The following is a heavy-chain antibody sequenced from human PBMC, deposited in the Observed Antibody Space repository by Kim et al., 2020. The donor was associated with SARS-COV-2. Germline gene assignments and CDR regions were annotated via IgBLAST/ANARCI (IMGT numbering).Heavy chain of an antibody. CDR3: ARMTDYGDYGMDV. V-gene: IGHV4-59*01. J-gene: IGHJ6*02. D-gene: IGHD4-17*01. CDR2: IYYSGST. CDR1: GGSISSYY. Sequence: SETLSLTCTVSGGSISSYYWSWIRQPPGKGLEWIGYIYYSGSTNYNPSLKSRVTISVDTSKNQFSLKLSSVTAADTAVYYCARMTDYGDYGMDVWGQGTTVTVSS.